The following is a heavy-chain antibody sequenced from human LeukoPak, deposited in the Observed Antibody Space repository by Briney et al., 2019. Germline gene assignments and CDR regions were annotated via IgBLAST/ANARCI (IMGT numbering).Heavy chain of an antibody. CDR2: INHSGST. CDR3: ARADFWSGYYFDY. V-gene: IGHV4-59*01. J-gene: IGHJ4*02. CDR1: GGSISSYY. Sequence: SETLSLTCTVSGGSISSYYWSWIRQPPGKGLEWTGEINHSGSTNYNPSLKSRVTISVDTSKNQFSLKLSSVTAADTAVYYCARADFWSGYYFDYWGQGTLVTVSS. D-gene: IGHD3-3*01.